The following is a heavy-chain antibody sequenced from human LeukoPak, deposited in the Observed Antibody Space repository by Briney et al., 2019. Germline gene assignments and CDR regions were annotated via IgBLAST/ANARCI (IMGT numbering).Heavy chain of an antibody. D-gene: IGHD3-3*01. J-gene: IGHJ6*03. Sequence: GGSLRLSCAASGFTFSSYGMHWVRQAPGKGLEWVAFIRYDGSNKYYADSVKGRFTISRDNSKNTLYLQMNSLRAEDTAVYYCAKASTGRDGRYDFWSGYYNYYYYYMDVWGKGTTVTVSS. CDR2: IRYDGSNK. CDR3: AKASTGRDGRYDFWSGYYNYYYYYMDV. V-gene: IGHV3-30*02. CDR1: GFTFSSYG.